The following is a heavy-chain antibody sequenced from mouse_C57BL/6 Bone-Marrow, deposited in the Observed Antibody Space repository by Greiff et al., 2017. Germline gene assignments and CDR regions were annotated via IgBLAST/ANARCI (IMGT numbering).Heavy chain of an antibody. CDR3: ARYRKDGQGAMDY. CDR2: IYPSSGNT. V-gene: IGHV1-81*01. Sequence: VNVVEPGAELVRPGASVKLSCKASGYTFTSYGISWVKQRTGHGLEWIGEIYPSSGNTHYNEKFKGKATLTADKSSSTAYLELRSLTSEDSAVYFCARYRKDGQGAMDYWGRGTSVTLSS. J-gene: IGHJ4*01. D-gene: IGHD2-3*01. CDR1: GYTFTSYG.